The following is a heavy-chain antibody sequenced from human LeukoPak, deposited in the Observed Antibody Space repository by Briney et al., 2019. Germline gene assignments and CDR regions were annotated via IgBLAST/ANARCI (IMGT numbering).Heavy chain of an antibody. Sequence: GGSLRLSCADSAHTSTSNRTNWVRQAPGKGLVWVSRINSDGSTITYADSVKGRFTISRDNAKNTLYLQMNSLRAEDTAVYYCANMAVPALGQGTLVTVSS. CDR3: ANMAVPA. D-gene: IGHD6-19*01. CDR2: INSDGSTI. J-gene: IGHJ5*02. CDR1: AHTSTSNR. V-gene: IGHV3-74*01.